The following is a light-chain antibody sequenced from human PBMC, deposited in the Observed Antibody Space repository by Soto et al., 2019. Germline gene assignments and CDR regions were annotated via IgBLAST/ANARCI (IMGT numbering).Light chain of an antibody. CDR1: QSVSSN. Sequence: EIVMTQSPATLSVSPGERATLSCRASQSVSSNLAWYQQKPGQAPRLLIYGASTRATGIPARFSGSGSGTEFTLNISSLQSEDFAVYYFQQYNNWPWTFGQGTKVEIK. V-gene: IGKV3-15*01. CDR3: QQYNNWPWT. J-gene: IGKJ1*01. CDR2: GAS.